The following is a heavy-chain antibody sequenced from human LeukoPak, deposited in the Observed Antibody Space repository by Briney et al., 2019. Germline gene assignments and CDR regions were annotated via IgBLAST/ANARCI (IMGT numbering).Heavy chain of an antibody. J-gene: IGHJ4*02. CDR3: ARAVAYGIDTGYFDY. CDR1: GGSISSYY. V-gene: IGHV4-59*01. D-gene: IGHD2-8*02. CDR2: IYYSGST. Sequence: PSETLSLTCTVSGGSISSYYWSWIRQPPGKGLEWIGYIYYSGSTNYNPSLKSRVTISVDTSKNQFSLNLNSVTAADTAVYYCARAVAYGIDTGYFDYWGQGTLVTVSS.